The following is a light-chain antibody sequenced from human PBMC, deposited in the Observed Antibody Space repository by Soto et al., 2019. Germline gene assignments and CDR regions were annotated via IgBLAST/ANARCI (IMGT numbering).Light chain of an antibody. CDR1: QSLRSS. V-gene: IGKV3-15*01. J-gene: IGKJ5*01. CDR3: QQYGGSPIT. CDR2: DAS. Sequence: ETMMTQSPDTLSVSLGERATLSCRASQSLRSSLAWYQQKPGQAPRLLIYDASTRATGIPARFSGSGSGTEFTLTISSLQSEDFAVYYCQQYGGSPITFGLGTRLEIK.